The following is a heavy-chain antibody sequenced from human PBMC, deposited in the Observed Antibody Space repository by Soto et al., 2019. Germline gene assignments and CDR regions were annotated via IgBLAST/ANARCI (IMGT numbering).Heavy chain of an antibody. CDR1: GYTFTSYG. V-gene: IGHV1-18*01. CDR2: ISAYNGNT. CDR3: ARDRGRYCSSTSCYLFDP. D-gene: IGHD2-2*01. J-gene: IGHJ5*02. Sequence: GPVKVSCKASGYTFTSYGISWVRQAPGQGLEWMGWISAYNGNTNYAQKLQGRVTMTTDTSTSTAYMELRSLRSDDTAVYYCARDRGRYCSSTSCYLFDPWGQGTLVTVSS.